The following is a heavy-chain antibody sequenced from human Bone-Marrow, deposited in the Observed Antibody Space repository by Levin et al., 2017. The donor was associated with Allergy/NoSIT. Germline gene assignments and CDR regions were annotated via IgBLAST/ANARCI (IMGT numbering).Heavy chain of an antibody. CDR3: ARHVYGDNSGFDY. D-gene: IGHD4-23*01. CDR1: GASISDYY. V-gene: IGHV4-59*08. J-gene: IGHJ4*02. CDR2: SYYSGST. Sequence: GSLRLSCTVSGASISDYYWSWIRQPPGKGLEWIGYSYYSGSTNYNPSLKSRVTISVDTSKNQFSLKLTSVTAADTAVYYCARHVYGDNSGFDYWGQGTLVTVSS.